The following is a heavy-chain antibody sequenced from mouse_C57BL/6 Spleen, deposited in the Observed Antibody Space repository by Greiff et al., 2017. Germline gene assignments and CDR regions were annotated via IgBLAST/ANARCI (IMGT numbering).Heavy chain of an antibody. V-gene: IGHV3-6*01. CDR2: ISYDGSN. CDR1: GYSITSGYY. J-gene: IGHJ4*01. D-gene: IGHD2-4*01. Sequence: ESGPGLVKPSQSLSLTCSVTGYSITSGYYWNWIRQFPGNKLEWMGYISYDGSNNYNPSLKNRISITRDTSKNQFFLKLNSVTTEDTATYYCARRRGYYDYDGYAMDYWGQGTSVTVSS. CDR3: ARRRGYYDYDGYAMDY.